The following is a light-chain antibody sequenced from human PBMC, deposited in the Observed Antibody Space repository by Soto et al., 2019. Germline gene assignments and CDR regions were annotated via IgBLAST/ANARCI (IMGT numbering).Light chain of an antibody. CDR3: QQRSNWPRT. CDR2: DAS. J-gene: IGKJ1*01. Sequence: EIVLTQSPATLSLSPGDRATLSCRASQSVRSDYFAWYQQKPGQAPRLLIYDASNRATGIPARFSGSGSGTDFTLTISSLEPEDFAVYYCQQRSNWPRTFGQGTKVEIK. V-gene: IGKV3-11*01. CDR1: QSVRSDY.